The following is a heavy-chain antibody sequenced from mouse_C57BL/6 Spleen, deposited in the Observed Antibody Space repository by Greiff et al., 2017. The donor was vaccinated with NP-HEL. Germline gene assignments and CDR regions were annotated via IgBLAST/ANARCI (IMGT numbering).Heavy chain of an antibody. V-gene: IGHV1-26*01. CDR1: GYTFTDYY. J-gene: IGHJ4*01. CDR3: ASNYGSDAMDY. Sequence: EVQLQQSGPELVKPGASVKISCKASGYTFTDYYMNWVKQSHGKSLEWIGDINPNNGGTSYNQKFKGKATLTVDKSSSTAYMELRSLTSEDSAVYYCASNYGSDAMDYWGQGTSVTVSS. CDR2: INPNNGGT. D-gene: IGHD1-1*01.